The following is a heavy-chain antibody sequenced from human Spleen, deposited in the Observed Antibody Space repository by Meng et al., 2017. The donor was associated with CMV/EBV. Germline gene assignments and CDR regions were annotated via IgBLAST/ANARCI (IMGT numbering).Heavy chain of an antibody. CDR2: ISSSSSYI. CDR3: ARGASITGTTLDNWFDP. Sequence: GGSLRLSCAASGFTFSSYSMNWVRQAPGKGLEWVSSISSSSSYIYYADSVKGRFTISRDNAKNSLYLQMNSLRAEDTAVYYCARGASITGTTLDNWFDPWGQGTLVTVSS. CDR1: GFTFSSYS. D-gene: IGHD1-7*01. J-gene: IGHJ5*02. V-gene: IGHV3-21*01.